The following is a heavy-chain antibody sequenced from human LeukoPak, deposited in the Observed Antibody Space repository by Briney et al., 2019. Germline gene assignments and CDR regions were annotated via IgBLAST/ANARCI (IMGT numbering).Heavy chain of an antibody. CDR2: ITGSGDAT. V-gene: IGHV3-23*01. D-gene: IGHD5-18*01. CDR1: GFTFSSSA. Sequence: GSLLLSCAASGFTFSSSALNWVRQAPGKGLEWVSAITGSGDATHYADSVKGRFTISRDSSKNTLYLQMHSLRAEDTAVYYCAKDSRGYPDYYYYMDVWGKGTTVTVSS. CDR3: AKDSRGYPDYYYYMDV. J-gene: IGHJ6*03.